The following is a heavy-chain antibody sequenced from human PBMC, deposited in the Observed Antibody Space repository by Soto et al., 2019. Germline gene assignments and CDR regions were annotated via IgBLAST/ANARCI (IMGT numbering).Heavy chain of an antibody. D-gene: IGHD2-2*01. V-gene: IGHV3-23*01. Sequence: GGSLRLSCAASGFTFSSYAMSWVRQAPGKGLEWVSAISGSGGSTYYADSVKGRFTISRDNSKNTLYLQMNSLRAEDTAVYYCAREGCSSTSCYYRAYGMDVWGQGTTVTVSS. J-gene: IGHJ6*02. CDR3: AREGCSSTSCYYRAYGMDV. CDR1: GFTFSSYA. CDR2: ISGSGGST.